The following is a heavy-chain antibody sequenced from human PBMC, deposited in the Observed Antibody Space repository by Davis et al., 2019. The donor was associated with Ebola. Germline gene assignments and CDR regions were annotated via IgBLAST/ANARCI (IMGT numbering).Heavy chain of an antibody. D-gene: IGHD3-3*01. CDR1: GFTFSSYW. CDR2: ISYDGSNK. J-gene: IGHJ4*02. CDR3: ARDHGGGYYDFWSGYNYFDY. Sequence: GESLKISCAASGFTFSSYWMSWVRQAPGKGLEWVAVISYDGSNKYYADSVKGRFTISRDNSKNTLFLQMNSLRAEDTAVYYCARDHGGGYYDFWSGYNYFDYWGQGTLVTVSS. V-gene: IGHV3-30-3*01.